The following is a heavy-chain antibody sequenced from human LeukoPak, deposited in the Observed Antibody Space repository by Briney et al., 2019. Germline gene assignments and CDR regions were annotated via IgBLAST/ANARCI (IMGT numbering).Heavy chain of an antibody. J-gene: IGHJ3*02. CDR2: ISSSGSTI. CDR3: ARDQSSSWYSEDAFDI. CDR1: GFTFSDYY. Sequence: GGSLRLSCAASGFTFSDYYMSWIRQAPGKGLEWVSYISSSGSTIYYADSVKGRFTISRDNAKNSLYLQMNSLRAEDTAVYYCARDQSSSWYSEDAFDIWGQGTMVTVSS. V-gene: IGHV3-11*01. D-gene: IGHD6-13*01.